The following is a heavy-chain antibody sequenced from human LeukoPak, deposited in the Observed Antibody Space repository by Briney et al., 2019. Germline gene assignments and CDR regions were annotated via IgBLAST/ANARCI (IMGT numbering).Heavy chain of an antibody. V-gene: IGHV4-39*07. D-gene: IGHD3-10*01. Sequence: KSSETLSLTCTVSGGSISSSSYYWGWIRQPPGKGLEWIGSIYYSGSTYYNPSLKSRVTISVDTSKNQFSLKLSSVTAADTAVYYCATSRAHTYYYGSGSYFAFDIWGQGTMVTVSS. J-gene: IGHJ3*02. CDR2: IYYSGST. CDR1: GGSISSSSYY. CDR3: ATSRAHTYYYGSGSYFAFDI.